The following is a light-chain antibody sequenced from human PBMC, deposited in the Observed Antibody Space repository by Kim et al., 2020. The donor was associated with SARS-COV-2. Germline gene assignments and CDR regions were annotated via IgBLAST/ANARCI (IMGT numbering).Light chain of an antibody. CDR1: SVRSYY. J-gene: IGLJ2*01. CDR2: GKN. Sequence: SSELTQDPAVYVALGQTVRITCQGDSVRSYYGSWYQQKPGQAPVLVIYGKNKRPSGIPDRFSVSSSGNTASLTITGAQAEDEADYYCNSRNSSGPVVFGGGTQRIVL. CDR3: NSRNSSGPVV. V-gene: IGLV3-19*01.